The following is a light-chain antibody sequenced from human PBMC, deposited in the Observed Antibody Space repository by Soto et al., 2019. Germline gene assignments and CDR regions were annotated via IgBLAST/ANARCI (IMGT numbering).Light chain of an antibody. CDR1: SSNIGSNT. Sequence: QPVLTQPPSASGTPGQRVTISCSGSSSNIGSNTVNWYQQLPGTAPKLLIYNNNQRPSGVPDRFSGFKSGTSASLAISGLQSEDEADYYCAAWDDSLNGLVFGTGTKLTVL. CDR2: NNN. J-gene: IGLJ1*01. V-gene: IGLV1-44*01. CDR3: AAWDDSLNGLV.